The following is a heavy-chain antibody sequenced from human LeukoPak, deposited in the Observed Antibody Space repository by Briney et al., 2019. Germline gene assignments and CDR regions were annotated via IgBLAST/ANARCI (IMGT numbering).Heavy chain of an antibody. CDR1: GFTVSSNY. J-gene: IGHJ3*02. Sequence: GGSLRLSCAASGFTVSSNYMSWVRQAPGKGLEWVSVIYSGGSTYYADSVKGRFTISRDNSKNTLYLQMNSLRAEDTAVYYCAGMTTVTKAHAFDIWGQGTMVTVSS. D-gene: IGHD4-17*01. V-gene: IGHV3-53*01. CDR3: AGMTTVTKAHAFDI. CDR2: IYSGGST.